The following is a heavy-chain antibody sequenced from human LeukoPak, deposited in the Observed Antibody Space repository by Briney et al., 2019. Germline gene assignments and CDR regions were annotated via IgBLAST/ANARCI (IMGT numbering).Heavy chain of an antibody. V-gene: IGHV1-69*08. CDR3: ARAGQISTGAYFDY. Sequence: SSVKVSCKASGGTFATYSYSWVRHAPGQALEWMGTIIPVLDKTNYAQKFQGRVTITANKTTNTAYMDLSSLRSEDTAVYYCARAGQISTGAYFDYWGQGTLVTVSS. J-gene: IGHJ4*02. CDR1: GGTFATYS. CDR2: IIPVLDKT. D-gene: IGHD3-10*01.